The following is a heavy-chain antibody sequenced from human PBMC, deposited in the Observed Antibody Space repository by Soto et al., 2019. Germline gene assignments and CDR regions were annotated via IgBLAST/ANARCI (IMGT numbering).Heavy chain of an antibody. Sequence: PGASLKISGEGSGYSFTSYWMAWVRQMPGKGLEWMGIIYPGDSDTRYSPSFQGQVTISADKSISTACLQWTSLKASDTAIYYCTRRATTPDYWGQGTLVTVSS. CDR3: TRRATTPDY. J-gene: IGHJ4*02. CDR2: IYPGDSDT. D-gene: IGHD1-26*01. CDR1: GYSFTSYW. V-gene: IGHV5-51*01.